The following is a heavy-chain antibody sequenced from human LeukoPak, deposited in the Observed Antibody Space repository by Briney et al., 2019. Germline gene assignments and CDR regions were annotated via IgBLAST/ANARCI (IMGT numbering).Heavy chain of an antibody. V-gene: IGHV4-34*01. Sequence: PSETLSLTCAVFGGSFSGYYWTWIRQSPGKGLEWIGEISHRGGTNYNPSLKSRVTMSVDTSKKQFSVKLSSVTAADTAVYYCARGPDITARPLDYWGQGTLVAVSS. CDR3: ARGPDITARPLDY. J-gene: IGHJ4*02. CDR2: ISHRGGT. CDR1: GGSFSGYY. D-gene: IGHD6-6*01.